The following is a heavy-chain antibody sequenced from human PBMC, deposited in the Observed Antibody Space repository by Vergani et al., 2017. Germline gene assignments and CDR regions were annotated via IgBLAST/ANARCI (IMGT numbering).Heavy chain of an antibody. CDR1: GFTFSSYA. CDR3: AKSTQIGVVVARYEG. V-gene: IGHV3-23*01. CDR2: ISGSGGST. J-gene: IGHJ4*02. D-gene: IGHD2-15*01. Sequence: EVQLLESGGGLVQPGGSLRLSCAASGFTFSSYAMSWVRQAPGKGLEWVSAISGSGGSTYYADSVKGRFTISRVNSKNTLYLQMNSLRAEDTAVYYCAKSTQIGVVVARYEGWGQGTLVTVSS.